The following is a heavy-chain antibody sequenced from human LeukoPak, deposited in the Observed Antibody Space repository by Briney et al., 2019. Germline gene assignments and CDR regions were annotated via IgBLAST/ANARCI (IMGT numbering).Heavy chain of an antibody. CDR3: ARDVGDGYKRTKIFDAFDI. V-gene: IGHV3-11*01. CDR1: GFTFSDYY. D-gene: IGHD5-24*01. J-gene: IGHJ3*02. Sequence: GGSLRLSCAASGFTFSDYYMSWIRQAPGKGLEWVSYISSSGSTIYYADSVKGRFTISRDNAKNSLYLQMNSLRAEDTAVYYCARDVGDGYKRTKIFDAFDIWGQGTMVTVSS. CDR2: ISSSGSTI.